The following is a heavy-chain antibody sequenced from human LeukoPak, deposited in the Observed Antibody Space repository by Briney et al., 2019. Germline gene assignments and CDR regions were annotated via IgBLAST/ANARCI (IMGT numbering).Heavy chain of an antibody. Sequence: GESLKISCKGSGYSFTSYWIGWVRQMPGKGLEWMGIIYPGDSDTRYGPSFQGQVTISADNSISTAYLQWSSLRASDTAMYYCARLAARSRWLDYWGQGTQVTVSS. V-gene: IGHV5-51*01. CDR1: GYSFTSYW. CDR2: IYPGDSDT. CDR3: ARLAARSRWLDY. D-gene: IGHD5-24*01. J-gene: IGHJ4*02.